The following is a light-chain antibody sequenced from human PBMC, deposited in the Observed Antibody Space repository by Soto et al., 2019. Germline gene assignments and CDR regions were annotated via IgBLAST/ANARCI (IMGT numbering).Light chain of an antibody. CDR3: QQYNSHSKT. CDR1: QSISTW. V-gene: IGKV1-5*01. J-gene: IGKJ1*01. Sequence: DIPMTQSPSTLSASVGDSVTITCRASQSISTWLAWYQQKPGKAPNLLIYDASNLASGVPSRFSGSGSGTEFTLTISSLQPDDFATFYCQQYNSHSKTFGQGTKVEIK. CDR2: DAS.